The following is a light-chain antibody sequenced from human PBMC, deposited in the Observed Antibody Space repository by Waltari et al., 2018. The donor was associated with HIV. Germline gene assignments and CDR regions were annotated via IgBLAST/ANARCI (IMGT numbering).Light chain of an antibody. J-gene: IGLJ2*01. CDR3: GTWDNSLGAVL. CDR1: SSNIGSNY. CDR2: DNE. Sequence: QSVLTQPPSVSAAPGQKVTISCSGSSSNIGSNYVSWYQEYPGTAPKLLIYDNEQRPSGSPDRFSGSKSDTSTTLGISGLQTGDEADYYCGTWDNSLGAVLFGGGTKLTVL. V-gene: IGLV1-51*01.